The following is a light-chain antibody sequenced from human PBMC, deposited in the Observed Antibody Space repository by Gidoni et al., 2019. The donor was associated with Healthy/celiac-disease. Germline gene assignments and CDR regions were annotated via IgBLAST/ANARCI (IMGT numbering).Light chain of an antibody. CDR1: QSISNY. CDR2: AAY. V-gene: IGKV1-39*01. J-gene: IGKJ5*01. CDR3: QRSYSTPIT. Sequence: DIQMTQSPSSLSASVGDRVTITCRASQSISNYLNWYQQKPGKAPKLLIYAAYSLQSGVPSRFSGSGSGTDFTLTISSLQPEDFATYYCQRSYSTPITFGQGTRLEIK.